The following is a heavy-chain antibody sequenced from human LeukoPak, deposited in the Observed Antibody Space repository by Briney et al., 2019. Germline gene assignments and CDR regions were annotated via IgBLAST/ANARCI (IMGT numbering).Heavy chain of an antibody. Sequence: GGSLRLSCAASGFTFSSYAMHWVRQAPGKGLEWVAVISYDGSNKYYADSVKGRFTISRDNSKNTLYLQMNSLRAEDTAVYYCAKVGSSWYLEDYYFDYWGQGTLVTVSS. J-gene: IGHJ4*02. CDR3: AKVGSSWYLEDYYFDY. V-gene: IGHV3-30-3*01. D-gene: IGHD6-13*01. CDR2: ISYDGSNK. CDR1: GFTFSSYA.